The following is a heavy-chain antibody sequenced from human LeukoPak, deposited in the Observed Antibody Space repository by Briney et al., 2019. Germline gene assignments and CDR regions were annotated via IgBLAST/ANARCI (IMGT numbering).Heavy chain of an antibody. V-gene: IGHV4-34*01. CDR3: ARGIKKLERRKNWFDP. CDR2: INHSGST. CDR1: GGSFSGYY. Sequence: SETLSLTCAVYGGSFSGYYWSWIRKPPGKGLEWIGEINHSGSTNYNPSLNSRVTISVDTSKNQFSLKLSSVTAADTAVYYCARGIKKLERRKNWFDPWGQGTLVTVSS. D-gene: IGHD1-1*01. J-gene: IGHJ5*02.